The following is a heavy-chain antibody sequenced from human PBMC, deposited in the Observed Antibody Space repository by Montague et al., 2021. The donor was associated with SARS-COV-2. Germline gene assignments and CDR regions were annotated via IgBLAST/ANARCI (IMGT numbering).Heavy chain of an antibody. CDR2: IYYSGST. CDR3: ARVTTKRTRYGSGSYRGFDAFDI. CDR1: GGSINTYY. V-gene: IGHV4-59*08. D-gene: IGHD3-10*01. Sequence: SETLSLTCTVSGGSINTYYWSWIRQPPGKGLEWIGYIYYSGSTNYNPSLKSRVTISVVTSKNQFSLKLSSVTAADTAVYYCARVTTKRTRYGSGSYRGFDAFDIWGQGTMVTVSS. J-gene: IGHJ3*02.